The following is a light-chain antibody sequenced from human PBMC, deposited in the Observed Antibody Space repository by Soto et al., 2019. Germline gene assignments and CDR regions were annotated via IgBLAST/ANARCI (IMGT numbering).Light chain of an antibody. CDR2: DAS. CDR1: QSFRSY. Sequence: IVLKQYPATLCFTRGERGTLSCMSSQSFRSYLAWYQHKHGQAPRLLIYDASNWATGIPDRFSGSGSGTDFTLTIASLEPEDFAVYYCQQYGGSPRTFGQGTKVDI. CDR3: QQYGGSPRT. V-gene: IGKV3-11*01. J-gene: IGKJ1*01.